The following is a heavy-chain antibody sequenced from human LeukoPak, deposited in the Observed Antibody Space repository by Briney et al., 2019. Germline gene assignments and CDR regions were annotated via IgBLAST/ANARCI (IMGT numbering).Heavy chain of an antibody. V-gene: IGHV5-10-1*01. CDR3: ADHIRYCSGGSCSLFDYFDY. CDR1: GCSFTSYW. D-gene: IGHD2-15*01. Sequence: GESLKISCKGSGCSFTSYWITWVRQMPGKGLELMRRIDPSASYTNYNPSFQGHVTISADKSISTGYLQWSSLKASDTAMYHSADHIRYCSGGSCSLFDYFDYWGQGTLVTVSS. CDR2: IDPSASYT. J-gene: IGHJ4*02.